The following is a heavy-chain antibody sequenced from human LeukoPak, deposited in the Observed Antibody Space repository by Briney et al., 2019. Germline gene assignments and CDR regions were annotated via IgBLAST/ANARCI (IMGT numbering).Heavy chain of an antibody. D-gene: IGHD3-22*01. J-gene: IGHJ4*02. Sequence: SETLSLTCTVSGGSISSYYWSWIRQPPGKGLEWIGYIYYSGSTNYNPSLKSRVTISVDTSKNQFSLKLSSVTAADTAVYYCARHATYDSSGYITRLFDYWGQGTLVTVSS. CDR3: ARHATYDSSGYITRLFDY. CDR1: GGSISSYY. CDR2: IYYSGST. V-gene: IGHV4-59*08.